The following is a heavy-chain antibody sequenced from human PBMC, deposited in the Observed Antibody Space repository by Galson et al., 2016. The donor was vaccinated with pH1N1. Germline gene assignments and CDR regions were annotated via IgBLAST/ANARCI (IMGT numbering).Heavy chain of an antibody. V-gene: IGHV3-53*01. D-gene: IGHD3-10*01. Sequence: SLRLSCAASGFTVSSTYFSWVRQAPGKGLEWVSIIYSGGLTYYADSVKGRFTISRDDSDNTLFLQMKSLRVGDTAMYYCARSFPYYGLDVWGQGTTVTVSS. CDR3: ARSFPYYGLDV. CDR1: GFTVSSTY. J-gene: IGHJ6*02. CDR2: IYSGGLT.